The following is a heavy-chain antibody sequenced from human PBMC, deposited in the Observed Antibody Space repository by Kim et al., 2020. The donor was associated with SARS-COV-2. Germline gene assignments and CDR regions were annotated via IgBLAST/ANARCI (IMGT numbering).Heavy chain of an antibody. CDR3: ATLSSGWDRGGSLSFDY. Sequence: GESLKISCKGSGYSFTSYWISWVRQMPGKGLEWMGRIDPSDSYTNYSPSFQGHVTISADKSISTAYLQWSSLKASDTAMYYCATLSSGWDRGGSLSFDYWGQGTLVTVSS. V-gene: IGHV5-10-1*01. CDR1: GYSFTSYW. CDR2: IDPSDSYT. D-gene: IGHD6-19*01. J-gene: IGHJ4*02.